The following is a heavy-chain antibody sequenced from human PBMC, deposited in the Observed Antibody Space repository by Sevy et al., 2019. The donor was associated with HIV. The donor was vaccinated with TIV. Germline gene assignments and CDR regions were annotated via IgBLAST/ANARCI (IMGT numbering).Heavy chain of an antibody. CDR3: ARPPEDGYNTHDAFDI. D-gene: IGHD5-12*01. J-gene: IGHJ3*02. V-gene: IGHV3-33*01. CDR2: IWYDGSNK. Sequence: GESLKISCAASGFTFSSYGMHWVRQAPGKGLEWVAVIWYDGSNKYYADSVTGGFTISRDNSKNTLYLQMNILRAEDTAVYYCARPPEDGYNTHDAFDIWGQGTMVTVSS. CDR1: GFTFSSYG.